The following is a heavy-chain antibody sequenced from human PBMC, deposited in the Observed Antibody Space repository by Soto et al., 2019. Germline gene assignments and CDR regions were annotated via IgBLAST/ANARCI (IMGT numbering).Heavy chain of an antibody. D-gene: IGHD6-13*01. CDR2: IYYSGST. CDR3: VRPIAAGGTGWFDP. V-gene: IGHV4-39*01. Sequence: QLQLQESGPGLVKPSETLSLTCTVPGGSISSSSYYWGWVRQPPGKGLERIGSIYYSGSTYYNPSLKSRVTVSVDTSKNQVSLKLSCVTAADTAVYYCVRPIAAGGTGWFDPWGQGTLVTVSS. J-gene: IGHJ5*02. CDR1: GGSISSSSYY.